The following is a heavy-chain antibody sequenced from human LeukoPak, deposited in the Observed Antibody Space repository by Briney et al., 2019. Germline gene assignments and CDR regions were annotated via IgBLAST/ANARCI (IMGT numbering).Heavy chain of an antibody. CDR3: AREHDYGDPHFDY. J-gene: IGHJ4*02. CDR1: GFTFSSYS. Sequence: PGGSLRLSCAASGFTFSSYSMNWVRQAPGKGLEWVSSISSSSSYIYYADSVKGRFTISRDNAKNSLYLQMNSLRAEDTAVYYCAREHDYGDPHFDYWGQGTLVTVSS. D-gene: IGHD4-17*01. V-gene: IGHV3-21*01. CDR2: ISSSSSYI.